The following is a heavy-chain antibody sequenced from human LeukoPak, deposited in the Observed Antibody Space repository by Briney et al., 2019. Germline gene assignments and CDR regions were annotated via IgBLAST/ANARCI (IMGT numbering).Heavy chain of an antibody. V-gene: IGHV4-4*07. CDR2: IYASGGT. D-gene: IGHD2-8*01. CDR1: GDSMSDSY. J-gene: IGHJ6*03. CDR3: ARDIRSHNGPGGYYYYYMDV. Sequence: SETLSLTCTVSGDSMSDSYWSWIRQPAGKGLEWIGRIYASGGTNYNPSLKSRVTLSVDTSSNQFSLTLSSVTAADTAVYHCARDIRSHNGPGGYYYYYMDVWGKGTTVTVSS.